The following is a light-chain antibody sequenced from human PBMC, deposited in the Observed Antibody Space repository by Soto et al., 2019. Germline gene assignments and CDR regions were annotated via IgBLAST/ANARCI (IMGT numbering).Light chain of an antibody. CDR1: MRDVGAYNL. CDR3: AAWDDSLNGPV. Sequence: QSALTQPASVSGSPGQSITISCAGTMRDVGAYNLVSWYQQHPGRAPQLIIYEVRNRPSGISFRFSGSKSGNTASLTISGLQAEDEADYYCAAWDDSLNGPVFGGGTKLTVL. J-gene: IGLJ3*02. V-gene: IGLV2-14*01. CDR2: EVR.